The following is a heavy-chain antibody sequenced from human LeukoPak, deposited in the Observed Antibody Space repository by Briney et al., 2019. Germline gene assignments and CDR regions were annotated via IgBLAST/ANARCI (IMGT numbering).Heavy chain of an antibody. CDR1: GGSISSYY. D-gene: IGHD1-26*01. V-gene: IGHV4-59*01. Sequence: PSETLSLTCTVSGGSISSYYWSWIRQPPGKGLEWIGYIYYSGSTNYNPSLKSRVTISVDTSKNQFSLKLSSVTAADTAVYFCAKYSGSYYYPPNWDSWGQGTLVTVSS. J-gene: IGHJ4*02. CDR2: IYYSGST. CDR3: AKYSGSYYYPPNWDS.